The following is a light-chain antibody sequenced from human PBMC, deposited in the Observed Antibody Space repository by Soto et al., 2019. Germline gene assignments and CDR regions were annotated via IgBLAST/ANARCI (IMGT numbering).Light chain of an antibody. CDR3: QQYGSSPRT. Sequence: EIVLTQSPATLSLSPGERATLSCRASQSVGSSLAWYQQKPGQAPRLLIYGGSSRATGIPSRFSGRGSGTDFTLTISRLEPEDFAVYFCQQYGSSPRTFGQGTKVDIK. CDR2: GGS. CDR1: QSVGSS. V-gene: IGKV3-20*01. J-gene: IGKJ2*01.